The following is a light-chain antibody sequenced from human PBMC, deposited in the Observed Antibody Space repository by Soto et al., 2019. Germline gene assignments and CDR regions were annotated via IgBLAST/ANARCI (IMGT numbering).Light chain of an antibody. CDR2: EVS. Sequence: QSALTQPASVSGSPGQSITISCTGTSSDLGGYNYVSWYQQHPGKAPKLMIYEVSNRPSGVSNRFSGSKSGNTASLTISGLQAEDEADYYCSSYTSDTPRFGTGTKLTVL. V-gene: IGLV2-14*01. CDR1: SSDLGGYNY. J-gene: IGLJ1*01. CDR3: SSYTSDTPR.